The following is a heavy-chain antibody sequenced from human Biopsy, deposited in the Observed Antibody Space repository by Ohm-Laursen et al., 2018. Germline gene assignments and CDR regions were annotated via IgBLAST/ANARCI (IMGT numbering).Heavy chain of an antibody. CDR1: GFTFGHYA. V-gene: IGHV3-33*04. CDR3: ARGLSSGWYGYFDV. Sequence: SLRLSCTASGFTFGHYAMHWVRQAPGKGLEWISLKWYDGTNEDYADSVKGRFTISRDNSKNTLYLQINTLTLEDTAFYYCARGLSSGWYGYFDVWGRGTLVTVSS. CDR2: KWYDGTNE. D-gene: IGHD6-19*01. J-gene: IGHJ2*01.